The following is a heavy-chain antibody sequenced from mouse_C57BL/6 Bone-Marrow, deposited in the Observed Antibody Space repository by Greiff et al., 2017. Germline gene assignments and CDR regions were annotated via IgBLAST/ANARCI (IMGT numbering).Heavy chain of an antibody. Sequence: VQLQQPGAELVRPGASVTLSCKASGYTFTDYEMHWVKQTPVHGLEWIGAIDPETGGPDYNQKFKGKAILTADKSSSTAYMELRSRTSEDSAVYYCARKSNARWYFDVWGTGTTVTVSS. CDR2: IDPETGGP. CDR1: GYTFTDYE. CDR3: ARKSNARWYFDV. V-gene: IGHV1-15*01. D-gene: IGHD2-5*01. J-gene: IGHJ1*03.